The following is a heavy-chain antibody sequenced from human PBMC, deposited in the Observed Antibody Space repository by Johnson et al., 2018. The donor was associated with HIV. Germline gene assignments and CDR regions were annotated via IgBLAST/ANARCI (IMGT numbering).Heavy chain of an antibody. CDR1: GFTVSSNY. Sequence: QVQLVESGGGVVQPGRSLRLSCAASGFTVSSNYMSWVRQAPGKGLEWVAFIRYDGSNKYYADSVKGRFTISRDNSKNTMYLQMSSLRGEDTAVYYCAKDSQWELPDAFDIWGQGTMVTVSS. CDR3: AKDSQWELPDAFDI. J-gene: IGHJ3*02. CDR2: IRYDGSNK. V-gene: IGHV3-30*02. D-gene: IGHD1-26*01.